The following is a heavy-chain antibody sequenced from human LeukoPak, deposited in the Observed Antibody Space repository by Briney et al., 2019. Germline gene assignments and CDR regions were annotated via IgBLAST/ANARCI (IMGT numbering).Heavy chain of an antibody. V-gene: IGHV3-74*01. CDR3: ARDFLHLGG. D-gene: IGHD3-16*01. J-gene: IGHJ3*01. CDR2: INTDGSST. Sequence: GGSLRLSCAASGFTFSSYWMHWVRQSPGKGLVWVSRINTDGSSTDYAHSVKGRFSISRDTAQNPLYLQMSSLRAEDTAVYYCARDFLHLGGWGQGTMVTVSS. CDR1: GFTFSSYW.